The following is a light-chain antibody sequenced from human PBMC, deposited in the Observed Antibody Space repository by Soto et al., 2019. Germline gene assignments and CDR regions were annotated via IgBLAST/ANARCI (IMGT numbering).Light chain of an antibody. J-gene: IGLJ1*01. V-gene: IGLV1-36*01. CDR3: AARDDSSNGNV. CDR1: SSNIGNNA. CDR2: YDD. Sequence: QSVLTQPPSVSEAPRQRVTISCSGSSSNIGNNAVNWYQQLPGKAPKLLIYYDDLLPSGVSDRFSGSKSGTSASLAISGLQSEDDADYYCAARDDSSNGNVFGTGTKLTVL.